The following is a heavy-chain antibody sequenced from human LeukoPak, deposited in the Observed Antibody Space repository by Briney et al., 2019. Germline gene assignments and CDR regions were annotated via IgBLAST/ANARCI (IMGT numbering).Heavy chain of an antibody. CDR2: ISSNGGST. V-gene: IGHV3-64*01. J-gene: IGHJ4*02. CDR1: GFTFSSYA. Sequence: QPGGSLRLSCAASGFTFSSYAMSWVRQAPGKGLEWVSAISSNGGSTYYANSVKGRFTISRDNSKNTLYLQMGSLRAEDMAVYYCATNRGATVTYYFDYWGQGTLVTVSS. D-gene: IGHD4-17*01. CDR3: ATNRGATVTYYFDY.